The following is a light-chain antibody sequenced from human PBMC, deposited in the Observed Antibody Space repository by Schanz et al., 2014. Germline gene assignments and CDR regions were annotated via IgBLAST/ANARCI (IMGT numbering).Light chain of an antibody. J-gene: IGKJ1*01. V-gene: IGKV3D-20*02. CDR3: HQRRKGSLCT. Sequence: EIVLTQSPGTLSLSPGERATLSCRASQSVSSNYLAWYQQKPGQSPRLLIYGASSRATGIPDRFSGSGSGTDFTLTISRLEPEDFAVYYCHQRRKGSLCTFGHGTKVEIK. CDR2: GAS. CDR1: QSVSSNY.